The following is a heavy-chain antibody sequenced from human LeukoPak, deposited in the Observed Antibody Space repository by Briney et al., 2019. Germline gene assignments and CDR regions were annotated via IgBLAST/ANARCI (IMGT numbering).Heavy chain of an antibody. V-gene: IGHV4-59*01. CDR3: TRGNAN. CDR1: GCSINSYY. Sequence: SGSLSLTCTVSGCSINSYYWSWIRQPPGKGLEWIGYISYNGSTNYYPSLKSRVTISVDTSKNQFFLKLSSVTAADTALYYCTRGNANWGQGTLVTVSS. CDR2: ISYNGST. J-gene: IGHJ4*02.